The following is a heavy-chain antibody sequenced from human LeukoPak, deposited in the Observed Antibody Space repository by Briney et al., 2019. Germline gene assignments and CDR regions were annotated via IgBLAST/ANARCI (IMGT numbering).Heavy chain of an antibody. D-gene: IGHD6-13*01. J-gene: IGHJ4*02. CDR2: IYYSGST. V-gene: IGHV4-59*01. CDR3: ARGDYSSSWYY. Sequence: SETLSLTCTVSGGSISSYYWSWIRQPPGKGLEWIGYIYYSGSTNYNPSLKSRVTISVDTSKNQFSLKLSSVTAADTAVYYCARGDYSSSWYYWGQGTLVTVSS. CDR1: GGSISSYY.